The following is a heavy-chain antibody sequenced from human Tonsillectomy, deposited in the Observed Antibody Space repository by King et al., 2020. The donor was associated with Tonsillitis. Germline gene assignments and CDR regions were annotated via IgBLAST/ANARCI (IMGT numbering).Heavy chain of an antibody. J-gene: IGHJ6*02. CDR1: GFTFSSYA. CDR2: ISGSGGST. D-gene: IGHD3-22*01. V-gene: IGHV3-23*04. Sequence: VQLVESGGGLVQPGGSLRLSCAASGFTFSSYAMSWVRQAPGKGLEWVSAISGSGGSTYYADSVKGRFTISRDNSKNTLYLQMNSLRAEDTAVYYCAKVSVNYYEREQRRYYYYGMDVWGQGTTVTVSS. CDR3: AKVSVNYYEREQRRYYYYGMDV.